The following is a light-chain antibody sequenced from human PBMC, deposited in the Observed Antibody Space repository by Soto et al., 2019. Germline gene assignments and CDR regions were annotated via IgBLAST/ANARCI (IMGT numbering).Light chain of an antibody. J-gene: IGKJ1*01. V-gene: IGKV3-11*01. CDR3: HQRSSWPRT. CDR1: QSVSSY. CDR2: DAS. Sequence: EIVLTQSPATLSLSPGERATLSCRASQSVSSYLSWYQQKPGLAPRLLIYDASNRATGIPARFSGSGSGTDFTLTISSLEPEDFAVYYCHQRSSWPRTFGQGTKVEIK.